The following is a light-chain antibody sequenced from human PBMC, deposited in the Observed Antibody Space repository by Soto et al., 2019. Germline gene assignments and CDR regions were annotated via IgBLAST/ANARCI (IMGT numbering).Light chain of an antibody. V-gene: IGLV3-1*01. CDR2: QDS. CDR1: KLGDKY. CDR3: QAWDSSTANVV. Sequence: SYELTQPPSVSVSPGQTASITCSGDKLGDKYACWYQQKPGQSPVLVICQDSKRPSGIPERLSGSNSGNTATLTISGTQAMDEADYYCQAWDSSTANVVFGGGTKLTVL. J-gene: IGLJ2*01.